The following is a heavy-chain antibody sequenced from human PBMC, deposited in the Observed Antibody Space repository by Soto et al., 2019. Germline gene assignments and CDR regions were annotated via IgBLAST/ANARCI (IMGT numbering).Heavy chain of an antibody. D-gene: IGHD3-3*01. CDR2: FSSSGYTI. Sequence: QVQLVESGGGLFKPGGALRLSCEASGFTFSGYYMTWIRQAPGKGLEWISYFSSSGYTIRYADSVEGRFTVSRDDAKKTLYLQMNRLRAEDTAVYYCATGRGGRSEDLGQGTLVTVSS. CDR1: GFTFSGYY. CDR3: ATGRGGRSED. J-gene: IGHJ4*02. V-gene: IGHV3-11*01.